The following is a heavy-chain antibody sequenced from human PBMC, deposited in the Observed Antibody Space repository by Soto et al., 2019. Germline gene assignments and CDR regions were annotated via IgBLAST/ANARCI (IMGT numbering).Heavy chain of an antibody. CDR2: ISGSGGST. CDR3: AKDTPSDIVVVVAATHDAFDI. CDR1: GFTFSSYA. Sequence: EVQLLESGGGLVQPGGSLRLSCAASGFTFSSYAMSWVRQAPGKGLEWVSAISGSGGSTYYADSVKGRFTISRDNSKNTLYLQMNSLRAEDTAVYYCAKDTPSDIVVVVAATHDAFDIWGQGTMVTVSS. D-gene: IGHD2-15*01. J-gene: IGHJ3*02. V-gene: IGHV3-23*01.